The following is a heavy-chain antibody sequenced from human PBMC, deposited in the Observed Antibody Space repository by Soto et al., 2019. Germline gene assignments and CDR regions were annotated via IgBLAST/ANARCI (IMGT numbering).Heavy chain of an antibody. CDR1: GSTFTSYY. D-gene: IGHD4-17*01. V-gene: IGHV1-46*01. Sequence: ASVKVSCKASGSTFTSYYMHWVRQAPGQGLEWMGIINPSGGSTSYAQKFQGRVTMSRDTSTSTVYMELSSLRSEDTAVYYCAIHRYRDCMDVRDKRPTGTVSS. J-gene: IGHJ6*04. CDR3: AIHRYRDCMDV. CDR2: INPSGGST.